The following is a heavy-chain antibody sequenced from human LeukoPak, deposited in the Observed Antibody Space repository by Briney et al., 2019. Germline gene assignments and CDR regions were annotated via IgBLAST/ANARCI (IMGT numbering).Heavy chain of an antibody. CDR2: IYYSGST. V-gene: IGHV4-39*07. D-gene: IGHD6-19*01. Sequence: SETLSLTCTVSGGSISSSSYYWGWIRQPPGKGLEWIGSIYYSGSTYYNPSLKSRFTISLNTSKNQFSLKLSSVTASDTAVYYCARRSGVAVAGAFDYWGQGTLVTVSS. CDR1: GGSISSSSYY. J-gene: IGHJ4*02. CDR3: ARRSGVAVAGAFDY.